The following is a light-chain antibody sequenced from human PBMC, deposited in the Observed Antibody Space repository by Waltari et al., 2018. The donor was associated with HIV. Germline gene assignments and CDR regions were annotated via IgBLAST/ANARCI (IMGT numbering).Light chain of an antibody. CDR1: SSDIGSYDY. J-gene: IGLJ2*01. V-gene: IGLV2-8*01. CDR2: DVY. Sequence: QSALAQSPSASGFPGQAVTISCTGTSSDIGSYDYVSWYQQHPGKAPKLMIYDVYKRPSGIPDRFSGSKSGNTASLTVSGLQTEDEANYYCSSYAGSTNRVVFGGGTFLTVL. CDR3: SSYAGSTNRVV.